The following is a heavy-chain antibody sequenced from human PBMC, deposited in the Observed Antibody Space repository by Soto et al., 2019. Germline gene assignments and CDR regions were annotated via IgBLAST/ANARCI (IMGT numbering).Heavy chain of an antibody. CDR1: GGSISSGDYY. D-gene: IGHD2-2*01. CDR3: ALTIDCISTSCPLDY. V-gene: IGHV4-30-4*01. CDR2: IYNSGST. Sequence: QVQLQESGPGLVKPSQTLSLTCTVSGGSISSGDYYWSWIRQPPGKGREGIGYIYNSGSTYYNPSLKSRVTISVDTSKNQFSLKLSSVTAADTAVYYCALTIDCISTSCPLDYWGQGTLVTVSS. J-gene: IGHJ4*02.